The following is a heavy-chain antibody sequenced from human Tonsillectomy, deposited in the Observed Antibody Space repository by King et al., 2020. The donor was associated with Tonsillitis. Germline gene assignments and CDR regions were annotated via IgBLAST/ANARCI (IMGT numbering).Heavy chain of an antibody. CDR1: GGSISSSGYS. CDR2: IYYTGST. V-gene: IGHV4-30-4*07. CDR3: ARDTTFGGLIAFDP. D-gene: IGHD3-16*02. J-gene: IGHJ5*02. Sequence: QLQESGPGLVKPSQTLSLTCAVSGGSISSSGYSWSWIRQPPGKGLEWIGNIYYTGSTYYNPSLKSRVTISVDTSKNQFSLKLSSVTAADTAVYYCARDTTFGGLIAFDPWGQGTLVTVSS.